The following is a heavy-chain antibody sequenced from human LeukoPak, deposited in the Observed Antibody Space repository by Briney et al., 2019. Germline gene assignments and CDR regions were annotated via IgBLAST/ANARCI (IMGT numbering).Heavy chain of an antibody. CDR1: GFTFSDYY. CDR2: ISSSGSTI. V-gene: IGHV3-11*01. D-gene: IGHD2-2*02. CDR3: ARAENYCSSTSCYRWGYYFDY. J-gene: IGHJ4*02. Sequence: GGSLRLSCAASGFTFSDYYMSWIRQAPGKGLEWVSYISSSGSTIYYADSEKGRFTISRDNAKNSLYLQMNSLRAEDTAVYYCARAENYCSSTSCYRWGYYFDYWGQGTLVTVSS.